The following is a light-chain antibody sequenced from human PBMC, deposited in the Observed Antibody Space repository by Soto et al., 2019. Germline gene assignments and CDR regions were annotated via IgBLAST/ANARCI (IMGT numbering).Light chain of an antibody. CDR3: QLYGSSPKT. J-gene: IGKJ1*01. V-gene: IGKV3-20*01. CDR1: QTIISNS. CDR2: GAS. Sequence: EIVLTQSPGTLSLSPGERATLSGRATQTIISNSLAWYQQKPGQAPKLVIHGASTRATGIPHRFSGSGSGTHFTLTISRVEPEDFAVYYCQLYGSSPKTFGQGTKV.